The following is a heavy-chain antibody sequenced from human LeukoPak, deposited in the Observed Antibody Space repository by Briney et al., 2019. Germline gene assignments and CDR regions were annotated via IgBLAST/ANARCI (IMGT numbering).Heavy chain of an antibody. CDR1: GTRFSSSA. J-gene: IGHJ1*01. Sequence: GGLLILCCAASGTRFSSSAMRRVRSAPARGLEWVSSISGRGGRAYYADSVKGRLTSSRDNSKNTLYLRMNSLRAEDTAVYYCAKDPEYGANFPEYFRHWGESSLGTVSS. D-gene: IGHD4-23*01. V-gene: IGHV3-23*01. CDR3: AKDPEYGANFPEYFRH. CDR2: ISGRGGRA.